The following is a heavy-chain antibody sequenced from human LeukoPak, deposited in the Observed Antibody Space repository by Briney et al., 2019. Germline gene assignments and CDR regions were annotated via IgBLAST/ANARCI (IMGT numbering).Heavy chain of an antibody. J-gene: IGHJ3*02. Sequence: SETLSLTCTVSGDSISSYYWSWIRQPPGKGLEWIGCIYYSGNTNYNPSLKSRVTISIDTSKNQFSLKLSSVTAADTAVYYCARDYAFDIWGQGSMVIVSS. CDR1: GDSISSYY. CDR2: IYYSGNT. CDR3: ARDYAFDI. V-gene: IGHV4-59*01.